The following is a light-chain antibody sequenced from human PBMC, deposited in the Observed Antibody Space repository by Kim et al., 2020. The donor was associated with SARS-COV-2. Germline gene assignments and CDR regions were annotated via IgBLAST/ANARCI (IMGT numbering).Light chain of an antibody. CDR3: NSRDTSGNHWV. Sequence: ALGQTVRITCQGDHLRGYYASWYQQKRGQATVLLIYDKDIRPSGIADRFSGSTSGNTASLTITGAQAEDEADYYCNSRDTSGNHWVFGGGTQLTVL. CDR2: DKD. J-gene: IGLJ3*02. CDR1: HLRGYY. V-gene: IGLV3-19*01.